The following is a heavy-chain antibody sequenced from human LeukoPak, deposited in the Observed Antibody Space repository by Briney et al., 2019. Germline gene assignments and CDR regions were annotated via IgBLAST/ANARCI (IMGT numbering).Heavy chain of an antibody. CDR2: IYTSGST. J-gene: IGHJ5*02. CDR3: ARYSVGLNGRWLDP. CDR1: GGSISSGSYY. D-gene: IGHD2-2*01. Sequence: SQTLSLTCTVSGGSISSGSYYWSWIRQPAGKGLEWFGRIYTSGSTNYNPSLKSRVTISVDTSKNQFSLKLSSVTAADTAVYYCARYSVGLNGRWLDPWGQGTLVTVSS. V-gene: IGHV4-61*02.